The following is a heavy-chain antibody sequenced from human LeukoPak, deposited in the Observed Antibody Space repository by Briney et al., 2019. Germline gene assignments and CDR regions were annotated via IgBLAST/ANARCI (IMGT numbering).Heavy chain of an antibody. V-gene: IGHV4-59*08. Sequence: PSETLSLTCTVSGGSISSYYWSWIRQPPGKGLEWIGYIYYSGSTNYSPSLKSRVTISVDTSKNQFSLKLSSVTAADTAVYYCARKTGDLYYFDYWGQGTLVTVSS. CDR3: ARKTGDLYYFDY. J-gene: IGHJ4*02. D-gene: IGHD7-27*01. CDR2: IYYSGST. CDR1: GGSISSYY.